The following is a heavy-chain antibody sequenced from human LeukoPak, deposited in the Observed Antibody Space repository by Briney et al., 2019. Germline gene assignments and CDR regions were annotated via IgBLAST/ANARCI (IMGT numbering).Heavy chain of an antibody. CDR2: IWNDGSNK. J-gene: IGHJ4*02. D-gene: IGHD2-15*01. CDR3: ARDRDRTLRYCSGGSCYAFDY. V-gene: IGHV3-33*01. Sequence: GGSVRLSCAASGFTFSSYGMQWVRQAPGKGVEWVAVIWNDGSNKYYADSVKGRFTISRDNSKNTLYLQMNSLRAEDTAVYYCARDRDRTLRYCSGGSCYAFDYWGQGTLVTVSS. CDR1: GFTFSSYG.